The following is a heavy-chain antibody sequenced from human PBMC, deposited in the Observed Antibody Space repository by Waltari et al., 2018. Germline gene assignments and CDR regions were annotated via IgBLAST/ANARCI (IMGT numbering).Heavy chain of an antibody. J-gene: IGHJ4*02. CDR3: ARRHVDIAIGHFDY. V-gene: IGHV3-30*19. D-gene: IGHD2-2*03. Sequence: QVQLVESGGDVVQPGMSLRLSCAASGFTFSRSGMHWVRQAPGKGLEWLGSIDHGGSTSYNPSLKSRISISVDTSNNQFSLNVTSVTAADTAVYFCARRHVDIAIGHFDYWGQGRLVFVSS. CDR2: IDHGGSTS. CDR1: GFTFSRSG.